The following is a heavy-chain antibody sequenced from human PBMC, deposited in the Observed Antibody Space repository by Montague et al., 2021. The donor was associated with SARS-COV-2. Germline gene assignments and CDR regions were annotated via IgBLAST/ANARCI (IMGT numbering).Heavy chain of an antibody. D-gene: IGHD3-10*01. J-gene: IGHJ4*02. CDR3: AKPYASGGYRGVDY. V-gene: IGHV3-11*03. CDR2: ISGSGSYT. Sequence: SLRLSCAASGFTFSDYYMSWIRQAPGKGLEWVSYISGSGSYTNYADSVKGRFTISRDNAKKSFYLQTNSLRAEDTAFYYCAKPYASGGYRGVDYWGQGILVTVSS. CDR1: GFTFSDYY.